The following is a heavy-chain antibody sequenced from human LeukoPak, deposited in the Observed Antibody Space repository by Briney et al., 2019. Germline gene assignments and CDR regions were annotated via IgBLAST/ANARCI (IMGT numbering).Heavy chain of an antibody. CDR2: IYYSGST. CDR1: GGSISSSGYS. J-gene: IGHJ5*02. V-gene: IGHV4-30-4*07. Sequence: SQTLSLTCAVSGGSISSSGYSWSWIRQPPGKGLEWIGYIYYSGSTNYNPSLKSRVTISVDTSKNQFSLKLSSVTAADTAVYYCASQTYYYDSSGYYQNWFDPWGQGTLVTVSS. CDR3: ASQTYYYDSSGYYQNWFDP. D-gene: IGHD3-22*01.